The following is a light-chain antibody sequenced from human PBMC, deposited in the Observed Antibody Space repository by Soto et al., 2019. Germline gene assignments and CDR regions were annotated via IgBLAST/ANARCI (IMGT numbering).Light chain of an antibody. J-gene: IGKJ4*01. V-gene: IGKV3-11*01. CDR1: QSIGNS. CDR2: DAF. Sequence: TVLTQSPATLSLSPGERATLSCKASQSIGNSLGWFQQKPGQAPRLLIDDAFNRATGIPARFTGSGSGSDVTLTISSREPEDFGVYYCRQRYNWPLTFGGGTKVEIK. CDR3: RQRYNWPLT.